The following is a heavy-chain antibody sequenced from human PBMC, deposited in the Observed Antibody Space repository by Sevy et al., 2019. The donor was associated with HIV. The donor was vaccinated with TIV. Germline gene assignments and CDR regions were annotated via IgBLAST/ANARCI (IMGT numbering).Heavy chain of an antibody. J-gene: IGHJ5*02. CDR3: ARAPPVVVVPGAPSWFDP. Sequence: SETLSLTCAVYGGSFSGYYWNWIRQSPGKGLEWIGEINHSGSTPYNPSLKSRVTISVDTSNNQFSLGLNSVTAADTAVYYCARAPPVVVVPGAPSWFDPWGQGTLVTVS. CDR1: GGSFSGYY. D-gene: IGHD2-2*01. V-gene: IGHV4-34*01. CDR2: INHSGST.